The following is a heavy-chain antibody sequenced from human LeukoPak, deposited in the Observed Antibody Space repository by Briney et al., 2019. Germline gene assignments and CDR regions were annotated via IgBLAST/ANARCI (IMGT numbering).Heavy chain of an antibody. V-gene: IGHV3-7*01. D-gene: IGHD2-21*02. CDR2: IKQDGSEK. Sequence: PGGSLRLSCAASGFTFSSYWMSWVRQAPGKGLEWVANIKQDGSEKYYVDSVKGRFTISRDNAKNSLYLQMNSLRAEDTAVYYCARDGGDWGYWYFDPWGRGTLVTVSS. CDR3: ARDGGDWGYWYFDP. J-gene: IGHJ2*01. CDR1: GFTFSSYW.